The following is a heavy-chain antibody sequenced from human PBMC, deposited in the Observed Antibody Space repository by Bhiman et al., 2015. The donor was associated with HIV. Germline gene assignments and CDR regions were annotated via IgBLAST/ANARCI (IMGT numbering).Heavy chain of an antibody. V-gene: IGHV3-30*18. CDR2: ISFDGRNI. Sequence: QVHLVESGGGLVQPGRSLRLSCAASGFTFSSFGIHWVRQTPGKGLEWVAFISFDGRNIHYADSVRGRFTISRDNSKNTLYLQMNSLRTVDTAVYFCAKSDRYQLLTGGRFDYWGQGTLVTVS. CDR1: GFTFSSFG. CDR3: AKSDRYQLLTGGRFDY. J-gene: IGHJ4*02. D-gene: IGHD2-2*01.